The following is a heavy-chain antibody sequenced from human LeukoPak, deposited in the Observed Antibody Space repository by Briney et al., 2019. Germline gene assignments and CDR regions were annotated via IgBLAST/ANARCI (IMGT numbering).Heavy chain of an antibody. D-gene: IGHD3-22*01. V-gene: IGHV3-21*06. Sequence: GGSLRLSCAASGFTFSSYSMNWVRQAPGKGLEWVSSISSSSSYIYYADSVKGRFAISRDNAKNSLYLQMNNLRAEDTAVYYCARRYYDSSGYDYWGQGTLVTVSS. CDR1: GFTFSSYS. CDR2: ISSSSSYI. CDR3: ARRYYDSSGYDY. J-gene: IGHJ4*02.